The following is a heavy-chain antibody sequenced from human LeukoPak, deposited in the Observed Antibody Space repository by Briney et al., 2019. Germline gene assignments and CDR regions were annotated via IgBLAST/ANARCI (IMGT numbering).Heavy chain of an antibody. Sequence: GESLKISCKGSGYSFTNYWIGWVRQMPGKGLEWMGIIFPADSDTRYSPSFQGQVTISADKYISTAYLHWSSLRSSDTAMYYCARARGTYANDAFDIWGQGTMVTVSP. CDR1: GYSFTNYW. CDR2: IFPADSDT. D-gene: IGHD1-26*01. V-gene: IGHV5-51*01. CDR3: ARARGTYANDAFDI. J-gene: IGHJ3*02.